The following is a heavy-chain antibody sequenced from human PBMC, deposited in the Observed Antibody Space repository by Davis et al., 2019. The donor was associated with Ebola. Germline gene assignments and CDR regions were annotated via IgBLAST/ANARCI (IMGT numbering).Heavy chain of an antibody. Sequence: AASVKVSCKPSGYTFTSYGVSWVRQAPGQGLEWMGWISAYNGNTNYAQKLQGRVTMTTDTSTSTAYMELRSLRSDDTAVYYCAREDSGYSGFDFWGQGTLVTVSS. V-gene: IGHV1-18*01. J-gene: IGHJ4*02. CDR3: AREDSGYSGFDF. CDR1: GYTFTSYG. D-gene: IGHD3-22*01. CDR2: ISAYNGNT.